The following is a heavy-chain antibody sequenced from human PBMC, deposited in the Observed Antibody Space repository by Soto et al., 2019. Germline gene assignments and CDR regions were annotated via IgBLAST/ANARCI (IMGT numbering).Heavy chain of an antibody. CDR2: ISPYDGYT. Sequence: QVQLVQSGAEVKKPGASVKVSCKASGYTFASYGINWVRQAPGQGLEWLGWISPYDGYTHYAQIRKGRVYITTDTSTKTAYMELRSLRSDDTAMYYCARGGYYDSSGARNYYFYGMNVWGQGTTVTVSS. J-gene: IGHJ6*02. CDR3: ARGGYYDSSGARNYYFYGMNV. D-gene: IGHD3-22*01. CDR1: GYTFASYG. V-gene: IGHV1-18*01.